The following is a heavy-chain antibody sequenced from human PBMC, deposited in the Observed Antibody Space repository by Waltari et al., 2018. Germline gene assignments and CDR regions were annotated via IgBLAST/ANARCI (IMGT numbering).Heavy chain of an antibody. Sequence: EVQLVESGGVVVQPGGSLRLSCAASGFTFDDYTMHWVRQAPGQGLEWVSLISWDGGSTYYADSVKGRFTISRDNSKNSLYLQMNSLRTEDTALYYCAKVRHYGSGSYYNGAWGFDYWGQGTLVTVSS. CDR3: AKVRHYGSGSYYNGAWGFDY. J-gene: IGHJ4*02. CDR2: ISWDGGST. CDR1: GFTFDDYT. V-gene: IGHV3-43*01. D-gene: IGHD3-10*01.